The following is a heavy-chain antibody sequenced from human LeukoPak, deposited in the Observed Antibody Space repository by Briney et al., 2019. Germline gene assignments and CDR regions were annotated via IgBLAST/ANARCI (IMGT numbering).Heavy chain of an antibody. Sequence: PGGSLRLSCAASGFTVSSNYMSWVRQAPGKGLEWVGRIKSKTDGGTTDYAAPVKGRFTISRDDSKNTLYLQMNSLKTEDTAVYYCTTSVMVRGVISDYWGQGTLVTVSS. D-gene: IGHD3-10*01. V-gene: IGHV3-15*01. CDR3: TTSVMVRGVISDY. J-gene: IGHJ4*02. CDR2: IKSKTDGGTT. CDR1: GFTVSSNY.